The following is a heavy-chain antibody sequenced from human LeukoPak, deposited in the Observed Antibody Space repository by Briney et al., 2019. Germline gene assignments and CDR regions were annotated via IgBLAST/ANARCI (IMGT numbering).Heavy chain of an antibody. Sequence: GGSLRLSCAASGFTFYDYSMHWVRQAPGKGLEWVSLITWDATKTYYVDSVRGRFTVSWDDTKNSLYLQMNSLTTEDTALYYCAKGRIPGTTSTFNYFDYWGQGTLVSVSS. CDR1: GFTFYDYS. D-gene: IGHD5-24*01. CDR2: ITWDATKT. CDR3: AKGRIPGTTSTFNYFDY. V-gene: IGHV3-43*01. J-gene: IGHJ4*02.